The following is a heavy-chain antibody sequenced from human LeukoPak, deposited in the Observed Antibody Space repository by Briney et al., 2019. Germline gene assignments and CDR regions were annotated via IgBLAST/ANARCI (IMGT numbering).Heavy chain of an antibody. CDR3: ATAVASSSGWYADH. J-gene: IGHJ4*02. V-gene: IGHV3-33*01. CDR1: GFTFRSYG. CDR2: IWYDGSNK. D-gene: IGHD6-19*01. Sequence: GRSLRLSCAASGFTFRSYGMHWVRQAPGKGLEWVAVIWYDGSNKYYADSVKGRFTVSRDNSKNTLYLQMNSLRAEDTAVYYCATAVASSSGWYADHWGQGTLVTVSS.